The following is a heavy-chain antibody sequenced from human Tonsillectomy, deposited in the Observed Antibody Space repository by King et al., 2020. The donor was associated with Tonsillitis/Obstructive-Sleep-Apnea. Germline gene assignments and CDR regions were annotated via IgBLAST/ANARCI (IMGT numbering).Heavy chain of an antibody. CDR1: GGSFSGYY. CDR2: INHSGST. V-gene: IGHV4-34*01. Sequence: VQLQQWGAGLLKPSETLSLTCGVYGGSFSGYYWSWIRQPPGKGLEWIGEINHSGSTTYNPSLKSRVTISVDTSKNQFSLKLTSVTAADTAVYYCARGPNGYYYYMDVWDKGTTVTVSS. J-gene: IGHJ6*03. D-gene: IGHD2-8*01. CDR3: ARGPNGYYYYMDV.